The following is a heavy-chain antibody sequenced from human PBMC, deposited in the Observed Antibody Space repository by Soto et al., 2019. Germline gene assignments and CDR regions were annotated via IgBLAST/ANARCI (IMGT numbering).Heavy chain of an antibody. CDR2: INHLTTT. CDR3: ARGYDTALCPIF. CDR1: GGSFSSYH. J-gene: IGHJ4*02. Sequence: SETLSLTCAVYGGSFSSYHWSWIRQTPGKGLEWIGEINHLTTTNYNPSLKSRVIISLDTPKNQFSLKLSSVTAADTAVYYCARGYDTALCPIFWGQGILVTVSS. V-gene: IGHV4-34*01. D-gene: IGHD5-18*01.